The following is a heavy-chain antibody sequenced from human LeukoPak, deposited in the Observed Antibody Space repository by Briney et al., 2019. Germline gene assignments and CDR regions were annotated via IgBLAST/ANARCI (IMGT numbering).Heavy chain of an antibody. CDR1: GGSISSGSYY. J-gene: IGHJ4*02. Sequence: SQTLSLTCTVSGGSISSGSYYWSWIRQPAGKGLEWIGRIYTSGSTNYNPSLKSRVTISVDTSKNQFSLKLSSVTAADMAVYYCARELGRYCSSTSCAQGIDYWGQGTLVTVSS. CDR3: ARELGRYCSSTSCAQGIDY. CDR2: IYTSGST. D-gene: IGHD2-2*01. V-gene: IGHV4-61*02.